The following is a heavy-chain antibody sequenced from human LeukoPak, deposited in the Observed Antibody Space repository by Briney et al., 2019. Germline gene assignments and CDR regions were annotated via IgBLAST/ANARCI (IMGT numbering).Heavy chain of an antibody. CDR2: INSDGSST. CDR1: GFTFSSYW. V-gene: IGHV3-74*01. Sequence: QSGGSLRLSCAASGFTFSSYWMPWVRQAPGKGLVWVSRINSDGSSTSYADSVKGRFTISRDNAKNTLYLQMNSLRAEDTAVYYCARRQATAPGYYYGMDVWGQGTTVTVSS. CDR3: ARRQATAPGYYYGMDV. J-gene: IGHJ6*02.